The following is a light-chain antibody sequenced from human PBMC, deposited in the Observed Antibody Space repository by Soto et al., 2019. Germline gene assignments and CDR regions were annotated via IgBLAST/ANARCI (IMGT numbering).Light chain of an antibody. Sequence: EIVLTQSPATLSLSPGERATLSCRASQRVSSYLAWYQQKHGQAPRLLIYDASNRATGIPARFSGSGSGTDFTLTISSLEPEDFTVYYCQQRSNWPTFGGGTKVEIK. J-gene: IGKJ4*01. V-gene: IGKV3-11*01. CDR2: DAS. CDR3: QQRSNWPT. CDR1: QRVSSY.